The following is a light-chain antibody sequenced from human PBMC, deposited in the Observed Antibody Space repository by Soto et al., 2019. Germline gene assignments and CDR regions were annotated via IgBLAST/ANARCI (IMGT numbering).Light chain of an antibody. Sequence: DIQMTQSPSSLSASVGDRVTITCRASQSISSYLNWYQQKPGKAPKLLIYAASSLQSGVPSRFSGSGSGTDFTLTISSLQPGEFATYYCQQSYSTPLTFGPGTKVDIK. V-gene: IGKV1-39*01. CDR2: AAS. CDR3: QQSYSTPLT. J-gene: IGKJ3*01. CDR1: QSISSY.